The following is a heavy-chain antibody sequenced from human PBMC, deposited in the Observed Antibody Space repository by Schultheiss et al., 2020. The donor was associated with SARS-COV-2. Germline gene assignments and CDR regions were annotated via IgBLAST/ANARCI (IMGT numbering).Heavy chain of an antibody. J-gene: IGHJ6*02. CDR2: INHSGST. V-gene: IGHV4-34*01. D-gene: IGHD6-13*01. Sequence: SETLSLTCAVYGGSFSGYYWSWIRQPPGKGLEWIGEINHSGSTNYNPSLKSRVTMSVDTSKNQFSLKLSSVTAADTAVYYCATRTGYSSSWSPRGTYYYGMDVWGQGTTVTVSS. CDR3: ATRTGYSSSWSPRGTYYYGMDV. CDR1: GGSFSGYY.